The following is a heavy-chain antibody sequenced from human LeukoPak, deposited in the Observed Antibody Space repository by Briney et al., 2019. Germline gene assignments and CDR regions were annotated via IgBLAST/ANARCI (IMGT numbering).Heavy chain of an antibody. Sequence: TGGSLRLSCAASGFTFSSYGMHWVRQAPGKGLEWVAFIRYDGTNKYYADSVKGRFTISRDNSKNTLYLQMNSLRAEDTAVYYCAKVPAGYYDSSGLPLGWGQGTLVTVSS. CDR1: GFTFSSYG. V-gene: IGHV3-30*02. J-gene: IGHJ4*02. CDR2: IRYDGTNK. D-gene: IGHD3-22*01. CDR3: AKVPAGYYDSSGLPLG.